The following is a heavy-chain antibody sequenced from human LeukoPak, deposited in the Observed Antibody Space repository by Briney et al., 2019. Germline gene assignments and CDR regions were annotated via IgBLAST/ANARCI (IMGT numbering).Heavy chain of an antibody. CDR2: IIPIFGTA. J-gene: IGHJ4*02. CDR1: GGTFSSYA. Sequence: GSSVKVSCKASGGTFSSYAISWVRQAPGQGLEWMGGIIPIFGTANYAQKFQGRVTITADESTSTAYMELSSLRSEDTDVYYCARVKAAALPYFDYWGQGTLVTVSS. D-gene: IGHD6-25*01. CDR3: ARVKAAALPYFDY. V-gene: IGHV1-69*01.